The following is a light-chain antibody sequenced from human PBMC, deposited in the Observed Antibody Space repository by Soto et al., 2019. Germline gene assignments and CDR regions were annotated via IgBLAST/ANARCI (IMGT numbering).Light chain of an antibody. Sequence: QSALAQPASVSGSPGQSITISCTATSSDVTNYNLVSWYQQRPGEAPGLIIYEDTKRPSGVSHRFSGSRSDNTASLTISGLQTEDEGYYYCSSYAGGALFVGGTKLTVL. CDR1: SSDVTNYNL. CDR3: SSYAGGAL. CDR2: EDT. J-gene: IGLJ3*02. V-gene: IGLV2-23*01.